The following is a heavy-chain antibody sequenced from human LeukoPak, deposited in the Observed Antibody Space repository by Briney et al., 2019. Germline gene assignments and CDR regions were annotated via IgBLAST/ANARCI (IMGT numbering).Heavy chain of an antibody. CDR3: ARDHYGAYDY. V-gene: IGHV4-31*03. D-gene: IGHD4-17*01. Sequence: SQTLSLTCIVSGGSISSGGYYWSWIRQHPGKGLEWIGYIYYSGSTYYNPSLKSRVTISVDTSKNQFSLKLSSVTAADTAVYYCARDHYGAYDYWGQGSLVTVSS. CDR2: IYYSGST. CDR1: GGSISSGGYY. J-gene: IGHJ4*02.